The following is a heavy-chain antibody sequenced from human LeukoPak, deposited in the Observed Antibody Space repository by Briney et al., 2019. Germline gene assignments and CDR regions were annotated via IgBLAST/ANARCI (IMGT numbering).Heavy chain of an antibody. V-gene: IGHV3-30*03. CDR1: GFTFSSYG. Sequence: PGGSLRLSCAASGFTFSSYGMHWVRQAPGKGLEWVAVISYDGSNKYYADSVKGRFTISRDNSKNTLYLQMNSLRAEDTAVYYCARGIYGDYVGAFDIWGQGTMVTVSS. J-gene: IGHJ3*02. CDR2: ISYDGSNK. CDR3: ARGIYGDYVGAFDI. D-gene: IGHD4-17*01.